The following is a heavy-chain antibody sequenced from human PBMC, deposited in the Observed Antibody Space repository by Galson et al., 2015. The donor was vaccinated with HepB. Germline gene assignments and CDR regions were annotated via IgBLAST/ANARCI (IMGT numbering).Heavy chain of an antibody. V-gene: IGHV5-51*01. CDR1: GYNFATYW. J-gene: IGHJ4*02. CDR2: IHPADSDT. D-gene: IGHD3-16*01. Sequence: QSGAEVKKPGESLKISCKGSGYNFATYWIGWVRQMPGKGLEWMGVIHPADSDTKYRPAFRGQVIISADRSSNTAYLQWYSLKASDTAMYFCARFTDYYFDYWGQGTLVSVSP. CDR3: ARFTDYYFDY.